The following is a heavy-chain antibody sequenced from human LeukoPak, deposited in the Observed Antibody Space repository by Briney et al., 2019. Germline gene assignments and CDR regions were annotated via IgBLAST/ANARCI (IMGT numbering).Heavy chain of an antibody. J-gene: IGHJ4*02. CDR1: GGSISSYL. Sequence: SETLSLTCTVSGGSISSYLWSWIRQPPGKGLEWIGYIYYSGSTNYNPSLKSRVTILVDTSKNQFSLKVSSVTAADTAVYYCARHSAILRITIFGVVDYWGQGTLVTVSS. V-gene: IGHV4-59*01. CDR3: ARHSAILRITIFGVVDY. D-gene: IGHD3-3*01. CDR2: IYYSGST.